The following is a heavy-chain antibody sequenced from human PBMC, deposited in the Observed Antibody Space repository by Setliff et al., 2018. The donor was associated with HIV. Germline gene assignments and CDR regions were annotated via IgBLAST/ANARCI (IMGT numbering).Heavy chain of an antibody. CDR2: ISSSHTYI. CDR3: AREAGYGPPAAMGTDFDY. V-gene: IGHV3-21*01. Sequence: GGSLRLSCAASGFTFSSYSMNWVRQAPGKGLEWVSSISSSHTYIFYADSVKGRFTISRDNSKNTVYLQMNSLRAEDTAVYYCAREAGYGPPAAMGTDFDYWGQGTLVTVSS. D-gene: IGHD2-2*01. J-gene: IGHJ4*02. CDR1: GFTFSSYS.